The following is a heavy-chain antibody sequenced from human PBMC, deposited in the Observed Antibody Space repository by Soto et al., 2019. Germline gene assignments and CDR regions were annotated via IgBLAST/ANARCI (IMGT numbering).Heavy chain of an antibody. Sequence: NPSETLSLTCAVSGYSISSGYYWGWIRQPPGKGLEWIGSIYHSGSTYYNPSLKSRVTISVDTSKNQFSLKVRFVTAADTAVYYCARVMGYFDYWGQGTLVTVSS. D-gene: IGHD3-16*01. CDR2: IYHSGST. V-gene: IGHV4-38-2*01. J-gene: IGHJ4*02. CDR3: ARVMGYFDY. CDR1: GYSISSGYY.